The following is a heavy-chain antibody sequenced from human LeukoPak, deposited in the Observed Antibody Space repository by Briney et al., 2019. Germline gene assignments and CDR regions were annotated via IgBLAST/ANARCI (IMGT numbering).Heavy chain of an antibody. CDR1: GYTFSTNG. CDR3: AGELAPRRIHYGMDV. CDR2: ISIFDGKT. J-gene: IGHJ6*02. D-gene: IGHD3-3*02. Sequence: ASVKVSCKASGYTFSTNGITWVRQAPGQGLEWMGWISIFDGKTDYAQKLQGRVTMTTDTSTSTAYMELRSLTSDDTAVYYCAGELAPRRIHYGMDVWGQGTTVTVSS. V-gene: IGHV1-18*01.